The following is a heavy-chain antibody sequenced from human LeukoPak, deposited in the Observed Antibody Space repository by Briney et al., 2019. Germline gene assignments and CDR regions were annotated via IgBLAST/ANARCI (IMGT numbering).Heavy chain of an antibody. CDR2: ISGSGGST. CDR3: AKELSGGWYSKYFQH. Sequence: PWGSLRLSCAASGFTFSSYAMSWVRQAPGKGLEWVSAISGSGGSTYYADSVKGRFTISRDNSKNTLYLQMNSLRAEDTAVYYCAKELSGGWYSKYFQHWGQGTLVTVSS. D-gene: IGHD6-19*01. J-gene: IGHJ1*01. V-gene: IGHV3-23*01. CDR1: GFTFSSYA.